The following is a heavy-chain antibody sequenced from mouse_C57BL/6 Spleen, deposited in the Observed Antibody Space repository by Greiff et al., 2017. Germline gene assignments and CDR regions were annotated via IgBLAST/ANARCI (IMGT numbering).Heavy chain of an antibody. V-gene: IGHV1-50*01. D-gene: IGHD1-1*01. CDR2: IDPSDSYT. CDR3: ARSVITTVVATEDY. CDR1: GYTFTSYW. J-gene: IGHJ2*01. Sequence: QVQLQQPGAELVKPGASVKLSYKASGYTFTSYWMQWVKQRPGQGLEWIGEIDPSDSYTNYNQKFKGKATLTVDTSSSTAYMQLSSLTSEDSAVYYCARSVITTVVATEDYWGQGTTLTVSS.